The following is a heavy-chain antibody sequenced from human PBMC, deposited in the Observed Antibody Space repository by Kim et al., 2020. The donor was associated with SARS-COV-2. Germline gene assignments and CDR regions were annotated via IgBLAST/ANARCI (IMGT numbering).Heavy chain of an antibody. J-gene: IGHJ4*02. CDR1: GFTFSSYG. Sequence: GGSLRLSCAASGFTFSSYGMHWVRQAPGKGLEWVAVISYDGSNKYYADSVKGRFTISRDNSKNTLYLQMNSLRAEDTAVYYCAKGRSLDFPLWFGALSGDYWGQGTLVTVSS. CDR3: AKGRSLDFPLWFGALSGDY. CDR2: ISYDGSNK. D-gene: IGHD3-10*01. V-gene: IGHV3-30*18.